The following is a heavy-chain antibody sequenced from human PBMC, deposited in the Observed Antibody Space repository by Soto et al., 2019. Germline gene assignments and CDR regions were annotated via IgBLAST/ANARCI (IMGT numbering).Heavy chain of an antibody. V-gene: IGHV1-58*01. CDR2: IVVGSGNT. J-gene: IGHJ6*02. CDR1: GFTFTSSA. Sequence: SVKVSCKASGFTFTSSAVQWVRQARGQRLEWIGWIVVGSGNTNYAQKFQERVTITRDMSTSTAYMELSSLRSEDTAVYYCAADQLLEPPSSCPRPTAYYYYGMDVWGQGTTVTVSS. CDR3: AADQLLEPPSSCPRPTAYYYYGMDV. D-gene: IGHD2-2*01.